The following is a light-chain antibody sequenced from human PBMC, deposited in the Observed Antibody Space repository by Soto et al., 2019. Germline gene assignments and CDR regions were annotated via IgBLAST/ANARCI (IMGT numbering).Light chain of an antibody. CDR2: DAS. V-gene: IGKV3-11*01. Sequence: DIVLTQSPGTVSLSPGERASLSCRASQIVDTFLAWYQQKPGQPPRLLMYDASRRITGVPARFSGSGSGTDCTLTITSFEPEEDAVYYCQQRYNWPVTCGAGTMVEI. CDR3: QQRYNWPVT. J-gene: IGKJ4*02. CDR1: QIVDTF.